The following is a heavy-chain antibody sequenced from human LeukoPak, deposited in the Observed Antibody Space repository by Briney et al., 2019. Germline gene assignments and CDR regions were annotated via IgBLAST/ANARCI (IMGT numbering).Heavy chain of an antibody. D-gene: IGHD2-2*01. Sequence: ASVKVSCKASGYTFTGYYMHWVRQAPGQGLEWMGWINPNSGGTNYAHKFQGRVTMTRDTSISTAYMELSRLRSDDTAVYYCARDLFYCSSTSCRSRWFDPWGQGTLVTVSS. CDR2: INPNSGGT. CDR3: ARDLFYCSSTSCRSRWFDP. J-gene: IGHJ5*02. CDR1: GYTFTGYY. V-gene: IGHV1-2*02.